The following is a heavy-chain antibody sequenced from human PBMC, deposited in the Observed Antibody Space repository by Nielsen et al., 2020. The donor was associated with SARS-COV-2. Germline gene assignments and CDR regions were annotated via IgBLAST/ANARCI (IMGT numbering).Heavy chain of an antibody. CDR2: ISGSGGTT. Sequence: GESLKISCAASGLTFSSYAMSWVRQVPGKGLEWVSSISGSGGTTDFADSVKGRFTISRDNSRNTLYLQVNSLRAEDTAVYYCAKDRAGATYARFDFWGQGTLVTVSS. CDR1: GLTFSSYA. J-gene: IGHJ4*02. V-gene: IGHV3-23*01. CDR3: AKDRAGATYARFDF. D-gene: IGHD4/OR15-4a*01.